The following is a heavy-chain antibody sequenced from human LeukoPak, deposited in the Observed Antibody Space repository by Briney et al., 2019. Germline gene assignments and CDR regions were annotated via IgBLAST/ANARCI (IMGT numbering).Heavy chain of an antibody. CDR2: IYTSGST. Sequence: SETLSLTCTVSGGSISSGTYYWSWIRQPAGKGLEWIGRIYTSGSTNYNPSLKSRVTISVDTSKNQFSLKLSSVTAADTAVYYCARDGICGVVNYYFDYWGQGTLVTVSS. V-gene: IGHV4-61*02. J-gene: IGHJ4*02. D-gene: IGHD3-3*01. CDR3: ARDGICGVVNYYFDY. CDR1: GGSISSGTYY.